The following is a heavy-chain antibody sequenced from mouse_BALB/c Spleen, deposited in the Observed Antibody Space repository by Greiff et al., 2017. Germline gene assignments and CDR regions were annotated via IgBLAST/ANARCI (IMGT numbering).Heavy chain of an antibody. J-gene: IGHJ3*01. CDR3: ARSTARATFAY. CDR2: IYPYNGGT. CDR1: GYTFTDYN. V-gene: IGHV1S29*02. Sequence: EVKLQESGPELVKPGASVKISCKASGYTFTDYNMHWVKQSHGKSLEWIGYIYPYNGGTGYNQKFKSKATLTVDNSSSTAYMELRSLTSEDSAVYYCARSTARATFAYWGQGTLVTVSA. D-gene: IGHD3-2*01.